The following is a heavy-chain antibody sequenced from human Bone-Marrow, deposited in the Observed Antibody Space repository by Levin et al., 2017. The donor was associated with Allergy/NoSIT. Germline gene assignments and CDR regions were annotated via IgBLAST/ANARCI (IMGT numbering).Heavy chain of an antibody. Sequence: PGGSLRLSCAASGFTFTNAWMSWVRQAPGKGLEWVGRIKKKADGGTSEYAAPVKGRFTISRDDSKSTLYLQLNSLKPEDTDVYYCTTYTQDSSGTYSFDSGGQGTLVTVSS. V-gene: IGHV3-15*01. CDR1: GFTFTNAW. D-gene: IGHD3-22*01. CDR2: IKKKADGGTS. CDR3: TTYTQDSSGTYSFDS. J-gene: IGHJ4*02.